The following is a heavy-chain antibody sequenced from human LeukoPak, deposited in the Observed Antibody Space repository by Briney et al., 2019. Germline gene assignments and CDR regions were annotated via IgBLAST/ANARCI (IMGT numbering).Heavy chain of an antibody. CDR2: ISSSSSTI. CDR3: ARRGLAAAGVGYMDV. CDR1: GFAFSNYG. Sequence: PGGTLRLSCAASGFAFSNYGMNWVRQAPGKGLEWVSYISSSSSTIYYADSVKGRFTISRDNAKNSLYLQMNSLRAEDTAVYYCARRGLAAAGVGYMDVWGKGTTVTVSS. V-gene: IGHV3-48*01. D-gene: IGHD6-13*01. J-gene: IGHJ6*03.